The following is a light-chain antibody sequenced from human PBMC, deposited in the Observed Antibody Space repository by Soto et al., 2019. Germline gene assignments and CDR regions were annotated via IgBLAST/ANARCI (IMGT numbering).Light chain of an antibody. V-gene: IGKV1-5*01. Sequence: DIQMTQSPSTLSASVGDRLTITCRASQSISSWLAWYQQKPGKAPNLLIYDASNLERGVPSRFSGSGSGTEFTLTISSLQPDDFATYYCQQYNRYRTFGQGTKVDIK. CDR2: DAS. CDR3: QQYNRYRT. J-gene: IGKJ1*01. CDR1: QSISSW.